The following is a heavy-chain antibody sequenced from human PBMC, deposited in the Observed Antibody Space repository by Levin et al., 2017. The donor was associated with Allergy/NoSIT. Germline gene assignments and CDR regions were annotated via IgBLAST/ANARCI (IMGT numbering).Heavy chain of an antibody. J-gene: IGHJ5*02. CDR2: IYYSGST. D-gene: IGHD2-2*01. Sequence: PSETLSLTCTVSGGSISSSSYYWGWIRQPPGKGLVWIGSIYYSGSTYYNPSLKSRVTISVDTSKNQFSLKLSSVTAADTAVYYCARPLGYCSSTSCYYWFDPWGQGTLVTVSS. V-gene: IGHV4-39*01. CDR3: ARPLGYCSSTSCYYWFDP. CDR1: GGSISSSSYY.